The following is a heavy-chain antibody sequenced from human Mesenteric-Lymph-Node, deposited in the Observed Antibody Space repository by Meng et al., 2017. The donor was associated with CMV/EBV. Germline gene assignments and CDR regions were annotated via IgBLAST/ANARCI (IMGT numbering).Heavy chain of an antibody. CDR3: AKDLEGYNWNSNLFDY. CDR1: GFTFSNYG. V-gene: IGHV3-30*02. Sequence: GESLKISCAASGFTFSNYGMHWVRQAPGKGLEWVAFIRYDGSNTYCRDSVKGRFTISRDTSKNTVYLQMNSLRAEDTAVYYCAKDLEGYNWNSNLFDYWGQGTLVTVSS. J-gene: IGHJ4*02. CDR2: IRYDGSNT. D-gene: IGHD1-7*01.